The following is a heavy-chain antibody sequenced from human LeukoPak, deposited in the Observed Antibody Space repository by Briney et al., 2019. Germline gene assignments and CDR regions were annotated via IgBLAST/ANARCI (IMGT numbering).Heavy chain of an antibody. J-gene: IGHJ3*02. Sequence: SETLSLTCTVSDGSIISSSYYWTWIRQSPAKGLEWIGEINRSGNTNHNPSLKSRVTISLDTSTNQFSLKVRSLTAADTAVYYCARRLPFYYASGSHSYPDDAFDIWGQGTMVTVSS. D-gene: IGHD3-10*01. CDR1: DGSIISSSYY. CDR3: ARRLPFYYASGSHSYPDDAFDI. CDR2: INRSGNT. V-gene: IGHV4-39*07.